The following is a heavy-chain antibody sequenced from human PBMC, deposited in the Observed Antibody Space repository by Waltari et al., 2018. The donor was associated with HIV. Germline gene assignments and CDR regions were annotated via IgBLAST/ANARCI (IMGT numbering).Heavy chain of an antibody. CDR3: ARQRGCSTSCHQNWYFDL. CDR2: IYPGDSDT. D-gene: IGHD2-2*01. J-gene: IGHJ2*01. CDR1: GYSFTSYW. Sequence: EVQLVQSGAEVKKPGESLKISCKGSGYSFTSYWIGWVRQMPGNGLEWMGIIYPGDSDTRYSPSFQGQVTISADKSISTAYLQWSSLKASDTAMYYCARQRGCSTSCHQNWYFDLWGRGTLVTVSS. V-gene: IGHV5-51*01.